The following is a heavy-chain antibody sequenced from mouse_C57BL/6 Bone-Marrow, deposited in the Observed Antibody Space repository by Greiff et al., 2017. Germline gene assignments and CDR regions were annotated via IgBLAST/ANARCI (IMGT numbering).Heavy chain of an antibody. J-gene: IGHJ3*01. Sequence: EVKLMESGGGLVQPGESLKLSCESNEYEFPSHDMSWVRKTPEKRLELVAAINSDGGSTYYPDTMERRFIISRDNTKKTLYLQMSSLRSEDTALYYCARSIYYGYDDGTWFAYWGQGTLVTVSA. CDR1: EYEFPSHD. V-gene: IGHV5-2*01. CDR2: INSDGGST. D-gene: IGHD2-2*01. CDR3: ARSIYYGYDDGTWFAY.